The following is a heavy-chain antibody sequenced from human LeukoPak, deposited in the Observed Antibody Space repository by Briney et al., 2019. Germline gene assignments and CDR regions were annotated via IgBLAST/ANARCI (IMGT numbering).Heavy chain of an antibody. J-gene: IGHJ5*02. V-gene: IGHV4-30-4*01. CDR1: GGSISSGDYY. CDR2: IYYSGST. CDR3: ARDQYNWNDDDNWFDP. Sequence: PSETLSLTCTVSGGSISSGDYYWSWIRQPPGKGLEWIGYIYYSGSTYYNPSLKSRVTISVDTSKNQFSLKLSSVTAADTAVYYCARDQYNWNDDDNWFDPWGQGTLVTVSS. D-gene: IGHD1-1*01.